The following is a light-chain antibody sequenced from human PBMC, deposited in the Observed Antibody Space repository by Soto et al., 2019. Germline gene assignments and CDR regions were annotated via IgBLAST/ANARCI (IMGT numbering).Light chain of an antibody. Sequence: EIVLTQSPGTLSLSPVERATLSCRASQSVSSSYLAWYQQKPGQAPRLLIYGASSRATGIPDRFSGSGSGTDFTLTISRLEPEDFAVYYCQQYGSSLYTFGQGTKVDI. J-gene: IGKJ2*01. CDR2: GAS. CDR3: QQYGSSLYT. V-gene: IGKV3-20*01. CDR1: QSVSSSY.